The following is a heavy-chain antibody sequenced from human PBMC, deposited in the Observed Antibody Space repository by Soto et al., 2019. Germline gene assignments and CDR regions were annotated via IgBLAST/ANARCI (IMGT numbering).Heavy chain of an antibody. CDR1: GGSISSGGYY. V-gene: IGHV4-31*03. J-gene: IGHJ6*02. CDR2: NYYSRST. CDR3: ARDQRQDGDSFYYYGMDV. Sequence: QVQLQESGPGLVKPSQTLSLTCTVSGGSISSGGYYWSWIRQHPGKGLEWIGYNYYSRSTYYNPSLTGRVTISVDTSKKQFSVKLSSVTAADTAVYYCARDQRQDGDSFYYYGMDVWGQGTTVTVSS. D-gene: IGHD3-10*01.